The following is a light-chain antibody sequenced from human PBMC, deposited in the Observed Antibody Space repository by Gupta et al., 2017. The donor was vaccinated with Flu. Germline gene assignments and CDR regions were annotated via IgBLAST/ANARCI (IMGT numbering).Light chain of an antibody. CDR1: QSLGYSDGSTI. CDR3: RQGGHWPWA. CDR2: LVS. V-gene: IGKV2-30*01. Sequence: DVVMTPSPLSLPVTLGQPASFFSRSRQSLGYSDGSTILHWFQQRPGQTPRRLIYLVSHREAGVPDKFSGSGSGTEFTLKISRVEAEDVGVYFCRQGGHWPWAFGQGTKVEIK. J-gene: IGKJ1*01.